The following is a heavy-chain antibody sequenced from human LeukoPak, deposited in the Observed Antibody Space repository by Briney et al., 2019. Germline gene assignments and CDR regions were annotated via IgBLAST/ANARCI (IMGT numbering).Heavy chain of an antibody. V-gene: IGHV3-23*01. Sequence: PGGSLRLSCAASGFTFSSYAMSWVRQAPGKGLEWVSAISGSGGSTYYADSVKGRFTTSRDNSKNTLYLQMNSLRAEDTAVYYCAKPIEFGYSYSFDYWGQGTLSPSPQ. CDR1: GFTFSSYA. CDR2: ISGSGGST. CDR3: AKPIEFGYSYSFDY. J-gene: IGHJ4*02. D-gene: IGHD5-18*01.